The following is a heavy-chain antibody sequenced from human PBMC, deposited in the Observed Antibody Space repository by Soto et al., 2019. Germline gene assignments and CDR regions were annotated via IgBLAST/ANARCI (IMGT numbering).Heavy chain of an antibody. D-gene: IGHD3-22*01. J-gene: IGHJ3*02. Sequence: GSLRLSCAASGFTFSSYDMHWVRQATGKGLEWVSAIGTAGDTYYPGSVKGRFTISRENAKNSLYLQMNSLRAEDTAVYYCARGANYDSSGYDDAFDIWGQGTMVTVSS. CDR2: IGTAGDT. CDR3: ARGANYDSSGYDDAFDI. V-gene: IGHV3-13*01. CDR1: GFTFSSYD.